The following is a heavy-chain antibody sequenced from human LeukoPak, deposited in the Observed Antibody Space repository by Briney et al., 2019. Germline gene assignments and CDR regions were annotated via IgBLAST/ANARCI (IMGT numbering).Heavy chain of an antibody. D-gene: IGHD3-10*01. J-gene: IGHJ4*02. CDR3: ARGDFDY. Sequence: GGSLRLSCTASGFTFRSYWMSWVRQAPGKGLEWVANIKEDGFEKYYVDSVKGRFTISRDNSKNSLYLQMNSLRTEDTALYYCARGDFDYWGQGTLVTVSS. CDR1: GFTFRSYW. CDR2: IKEDGFEK. V-gene: IGHV3-7*03.